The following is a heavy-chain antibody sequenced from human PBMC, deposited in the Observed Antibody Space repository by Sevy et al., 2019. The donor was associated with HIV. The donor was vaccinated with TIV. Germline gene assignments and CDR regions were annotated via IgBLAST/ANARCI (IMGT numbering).Heavy chain of an antibody. D-gene: IGHD1-26*01. V-gene: IGHV1-2*02. Sequence: ASVKVSCKASGYTFTDYYMHWVRQAPGQGLEWMGWINPNSGGTNYAQKFQGRVTMTRDTSISTAYMDLSRLRSDDTAVYHCARPIECSGSFGVFSYWGQGTLVTVSS. J-gene: IGHJ4*02. CDR1: GYTFTDYY. CDR3: ARPIECSGSFGVFSY. CDR2: INPNSGGT.